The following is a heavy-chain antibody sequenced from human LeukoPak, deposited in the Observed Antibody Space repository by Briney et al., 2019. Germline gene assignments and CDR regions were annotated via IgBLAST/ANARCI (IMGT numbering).Heavy chain of an antibody. CDR2: ISYDGSNK. CDR3: ARDFENYDILTGFESVVY. J-gene: IGHJ4*02. V-gene: IGHV3-30-3*01. Sequence: GGSLRLSCAASGFTFSSYAMHWVRQAPGKGLEWVAVISYDGSNKYYADSVKGRFTISRDNSKNTLYLQMNSLRAEDTAVYYCARDFENYDILTGFESVVYWGQGTLVTVSS. D-gene: IGHD3-9*01. CDR1: GFTFSSYA.